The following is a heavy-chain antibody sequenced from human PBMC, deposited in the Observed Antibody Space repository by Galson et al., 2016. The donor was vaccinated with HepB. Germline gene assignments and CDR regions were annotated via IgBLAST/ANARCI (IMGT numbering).Heavy chain of an antibody. CDR1: GYSFFEYW. Sequence: QSGAAVKKPGESLKISCKGSGYSFFEYWIGWVRQMPGKGLQWMGIIYPGDSDTRYSPSFQGQVTNSADWSISTAYLQWSSLKASDTAIYYCARGGVDSSGHYHIDAFDIWGQGTMSTVSS. CDR2: IYPGDSDT. V-gene: IGHV5-51*01. CDR3: ARGGVDSSGHYHIDAFDI. J-gene: IGHJ3*02. D-gene: IGHD3-22*01.